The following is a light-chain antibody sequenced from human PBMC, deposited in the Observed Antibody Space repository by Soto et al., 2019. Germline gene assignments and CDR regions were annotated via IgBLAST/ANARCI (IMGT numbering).Light chain of an antibody. V-gene: IGKV1-33*01. CDR2: DAS. J-gene: IGKJ1*01. CDR1: QDISNY. CDR3: QQYDNLPWT. Sequence: DIQMTQSPSSLSASVGDRVTITCQACQDISNYLNWYQQKPGKAPKLLIYDASNLETGVPSRFSGNVSGRHFILTISSLQPEDIATYYCQQYDNLPWTFGQGTKVEIK.